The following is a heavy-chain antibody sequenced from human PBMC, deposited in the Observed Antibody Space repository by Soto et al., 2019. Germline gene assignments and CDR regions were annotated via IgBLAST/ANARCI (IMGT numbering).Heavy chain of an antibody. CDR2: IFSNDEK. D-gene: IGHD3-10*01. Sequence: QVTLKESGPVLVKPTETLTLTCTVSGFSLSNARMGVSWIRQPPGKALEWLAHIFSNDEKSYSTSLKSRLTISKDTSKSQVVLTMTNMDPVDTATYYCARTRSVRFGEDYWGQGTLVTVSS. CDR1: GFSLSNARMG. J-gene: IGHJ4*02. V-gene: IGHV2-26*01. CDR3: ARTRSVRFGEDY.